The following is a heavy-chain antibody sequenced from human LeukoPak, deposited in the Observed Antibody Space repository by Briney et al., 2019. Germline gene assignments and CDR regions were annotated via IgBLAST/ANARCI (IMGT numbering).Heavy chain of an antibody. CDR1: GYTFTGYY. D-gene: IGHD6-13*01. V-gene: IGHV1-2*06. CDR2: INPNSGGT. Sequence: ASVKVSCKASGYTFTGYYMHWVRQAPGQGLEWMGRINPNSGGTNYAQKFQGRVTMTRDTSISTAYMELSRLRSDDTAVYYCARAYSSSPKAAGYYMDVWGNGTTVTVSS. CDR3: ARAYSSSPKAAGYYMDV. J-gene: IGHJ6*03.